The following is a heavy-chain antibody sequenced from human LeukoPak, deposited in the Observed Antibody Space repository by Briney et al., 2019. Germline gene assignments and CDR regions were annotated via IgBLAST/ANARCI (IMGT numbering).Heavy chain of an antibody. J-gene: IGHJ6*03. CDR2: ISDSGDAT. D-gene: IGHD1-26*01. Sequence: GGSLRLSCAASGFTFSSYAMSWVRQAPGKGLEWVSAISDSGDATYYADSVKGRFTLSRDNSKNTLYLQMNSLRAEDTAVYYCAKTGATYYYYMDVWGKGTTVTVSS. CDR3: AKTGATYYYYMDV. CDR1: GFTFSSYA. V-gene: IGHV3-23*01.